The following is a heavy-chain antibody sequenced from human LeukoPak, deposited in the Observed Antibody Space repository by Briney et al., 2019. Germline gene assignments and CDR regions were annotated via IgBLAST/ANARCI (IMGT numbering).Heavy chain of an antibody. CDR1: GFTFSSYA. CDR3: ATCITMVRGVLDY. D-gene: IGHD3-10*01. J-gene: IGHJ4*02. Sequence: GGSLRLSCAASGFTFSSYAMSWVRQAPGKGLEWVSAISGSGGSTYYADSVKGQFTISRDNSKNTLYLQMNSLRAEDTAVYYRATCITMVRGVLDYWGQGTLVAVSS. CDR2: ISGSGGST. V-gene: IGHV3-23*01.